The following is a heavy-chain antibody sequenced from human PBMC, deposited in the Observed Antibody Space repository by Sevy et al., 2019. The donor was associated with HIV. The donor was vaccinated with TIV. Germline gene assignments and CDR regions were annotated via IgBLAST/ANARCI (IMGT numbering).Heavy chain of an antibody. J-gene: IGHJ3*02. CDR3: AVGGYSYGRSAAFDI. CDR1: GYTFTSYG. D-gene: IGHD5-18*01. V-gene: IGHV1-18*01. Sequence: ASVKVSCKASGYTFTSYGISWVRQAPGQGLEWMGWISAYNGNTNYAQKLQGRVTMTTDTSTSTAYMELRSLRSDDTAVYYCAVGGYSYGRSAAFDIWGQGTMVTVSS. CDR2: ISAYNGNT.